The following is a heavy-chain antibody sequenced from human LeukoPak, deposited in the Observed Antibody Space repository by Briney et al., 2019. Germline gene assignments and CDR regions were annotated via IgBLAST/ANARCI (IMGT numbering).Heavy chain of an antibody. CDR1: GGTFSSYA. CDR2: IIPIFGTA. J-gene: IGHJ6*02. D-gene: IGHD1-26*01. Sequence: GASVKVSCKASGGTFSSYAISWVRQAPGQGLEWMGGIIPIFGTANYAQKFQGRVTITADESTSTAYMELSSLRSEDTAVYYCARDYREVGYPTYPWAPYYYGMDVWGQGTTVTVSS. V-gene: IGHV1-69*01. CDR3: ARDYREVGYPTYPWAPYYYGMDV.